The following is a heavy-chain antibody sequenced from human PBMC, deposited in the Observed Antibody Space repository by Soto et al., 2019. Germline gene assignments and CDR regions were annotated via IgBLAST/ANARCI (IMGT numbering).Heavy chain of an antibody. J-gene: IGHJ5*02. CDR1: GGSISSGGYS. Sequence: SETLSLTCAVSGGSISSGGYSWSWIRQPPGKGLEWIGYIYHSGSTYYNPSLKSRVTISVDRSKNQFSLKLSSVTAADTAVYYCARVRFPTWFDPWGQGTLVTVSS. CDR2: IYHSGST. CDR3: ARVRFPTWFDP. V-gene: IGHV4-30-2*01.